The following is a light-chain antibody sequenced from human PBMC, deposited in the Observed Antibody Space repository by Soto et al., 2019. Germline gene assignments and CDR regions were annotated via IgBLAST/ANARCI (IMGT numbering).Light chain of an antibody. Sequence: AIRITQSPSSFSASTGDRVTITCRASQGISSYLAWYQQKPGKATKLLIYAASGLPSGVPSRFSGSGSGTDFTLTLSRLEPEDFALYYCQQYGSSQRGTFGQGTKVDIK. CDR3: QQYGSSQRGT. CDR2: AAS. CDR1: QGISSY. J-gene: IGKJ1*01. V-gene: IGKV1-8*01.